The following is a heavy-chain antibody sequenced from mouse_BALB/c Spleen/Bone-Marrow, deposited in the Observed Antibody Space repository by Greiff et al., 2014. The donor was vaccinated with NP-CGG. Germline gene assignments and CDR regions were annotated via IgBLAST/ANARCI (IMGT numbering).Heavy chain of an antibody. D-gene: IGHD1-1*01. CDR2: IWAGGST. Sequence: VKVVESGPGLVAPSQSLSITCTVSGFSLTSYGVHWVRQPPGKGLEWLGVIWAGGSTNYNSALMSRLSISKDNSKSQVFLKLNSLQTDDSAMYYCARDPFYYGSPHWYFDVWGAGTTVTVSS. V-gene: IGHV2-9*02. CDR3: ARDPFYYGSPHWYFDV. J-gene: IGHJ1*01. CDR1: GFSLTSYG.